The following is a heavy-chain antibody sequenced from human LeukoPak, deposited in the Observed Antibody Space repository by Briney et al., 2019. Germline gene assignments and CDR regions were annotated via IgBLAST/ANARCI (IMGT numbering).Heavy chain of an antibody. Sequence: GGSLRLSCAASGFTFSTYAMHRVRQAPGKGLEYVSAISSNGGNTYYEDSVKGRFTISRDNSKNTLYLQMGSLRAEDMAVYYCARDGGYCSSISCHFDYWGQGTLVTVSS. CDR2: ISSNGGNT. D-gene: IGHD2-2*01. V-gene: IGHV3-64*02. J-gene: IGHJ4*02. CDR3: ARDGGYCSSISCHFDY. CDR1: GFTFSTYA.